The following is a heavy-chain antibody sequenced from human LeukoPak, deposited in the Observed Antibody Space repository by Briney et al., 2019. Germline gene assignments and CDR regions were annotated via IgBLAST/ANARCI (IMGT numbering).Heavy chain of an antibody. D-gene: IGHD1-20*01. V-gene: IGHV3-23*01. CDR3: AKDALSRGEGFLTGTTEDY. CDR1: GFTFSSYA. J-gene: IGHJ4*02. Sequence: GGSLRLSCAASGFTFSSYAMSWVRQAPGKGLEWVSAISGSGGSTYYADSVKGRFTISRDNSKNTLYLQMNSLRAEDTAVYYCAKDALSRGEGFLTGTTEDYWGQGTLVTVSS. CDR2: ISGSGGST.